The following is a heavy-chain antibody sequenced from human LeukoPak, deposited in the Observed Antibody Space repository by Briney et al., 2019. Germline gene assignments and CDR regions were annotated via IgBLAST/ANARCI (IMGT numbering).Heavy chain of an antibody. J-gene: IGHJ4*02. CDR1: GYTLTELS. CDR3: ATLGSSSSWYYFDY. V-gene: IGHV1-24*01. CDR2: FDPEDGET. Sequence: ASVKVSCKVSGYTLTELSMHWVRQAPGKGLEWMGGFDPEDGETIYAQKFQGRATMTEDTSTDTAYMELSSLRSEDTAVYYCATLGSSSSWYYFDYWGQGTLVTVSS. D-gene: IGHD6-13*01.